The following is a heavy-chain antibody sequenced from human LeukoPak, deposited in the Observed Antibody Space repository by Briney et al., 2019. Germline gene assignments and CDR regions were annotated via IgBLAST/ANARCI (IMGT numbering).Heavy chain of an antibody. CDR3: AKLNRWAGYEVDY. CDR1: GFTFSSYG. Sequence: GGSLRLSCAAPGFTFSSYGMHWVRQAPGKGLEWVAFIRYDGSNKYYADSVKGRFTISRDNSKNTLYLQMNSLRAEDTAVYYCAKLNRWAGYEVDYWGQGTLVTVSS. CDR2: IRYDGSNK. J-gene: IGHJ4*02. V-gene: IGHV3-30*02. D-gene: IGHD5-12*01.